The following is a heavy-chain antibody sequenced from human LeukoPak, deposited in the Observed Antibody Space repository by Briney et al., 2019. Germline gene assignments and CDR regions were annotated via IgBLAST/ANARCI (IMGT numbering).Heavy chain of an antibody. V-gene: IGHV3-21*01. J-gene: IGHJ6*03. CDR1: GFTFRSYS. Sequence: GGSLTLSCAASGFTFRSYSLSWVRQAPGKGLDWVSSISTSSSYIYYADSVKGRFTISRHNAKNSLYLQMNSLRAEDTAVYYCARAMYYYYMDVWGKGTTVTVSS. CDR2: ISTSSSYI. CDR3: ARAMYYYYMDV.